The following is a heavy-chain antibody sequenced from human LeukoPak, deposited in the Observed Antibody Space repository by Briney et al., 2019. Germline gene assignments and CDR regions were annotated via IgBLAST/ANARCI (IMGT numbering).Heavy chain of an antibody. Sequence: PGGSLRLSCVASGFTFNNYWMTWVRQAPGKGLEWVANVKQDGSDKYYVDSVKGRFTISRDNAKNSLYLQLNSLRAEDTAVYYCARVGTYDTPDSHYRYMDVWGKGTTVTVSS. J-gene: IGHJ6*03. D-gene: IGHD3-16*01. CDR3: ARVGTYDTPDSHYRYMDV. CDR1: GFTFNNYW. V-gene: IGHV3-7*01. CDR2: VKQDGSDK.